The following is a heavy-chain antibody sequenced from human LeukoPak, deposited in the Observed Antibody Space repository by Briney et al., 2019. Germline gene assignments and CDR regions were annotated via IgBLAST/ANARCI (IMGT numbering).Heavy chain of an antibody. Sequence: GGSLRLSCAASGFTFDDYGMSWVRQAPGKGLEWVSGINWNGGSTGYADSVKGRFTISRDNAKNSLYLQMNSLRAEDTALYYCARGRVGATPHQVYYFDYWGQGTLVTVSS. J-gene: IGHJ4*02. CDR2: INWNGGST. V-gene: IGHV3-20*04. CDR3: ARGRVGATPHQVYYFDY. CDR1: GFTFDDYG. D-gene: IGHD1-26*01.